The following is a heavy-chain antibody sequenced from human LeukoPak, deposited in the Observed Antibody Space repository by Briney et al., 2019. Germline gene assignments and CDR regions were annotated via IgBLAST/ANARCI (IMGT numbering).Heavy chain of an antibody. Sequence: GGSLRLSCAASGFTFSAYAISWVRQAPGKGLEWVSVISGSGGSTYYADSVKGRFTISRDNSKKTLYLQMNSLRAEDTAVYYCAKDRFLGGYNYGYDHWGQGTLATVSS. CDR2: ISGSGGST. V-gene: IGHV3-23*01. J-gene: IGHJ4*02. CDR1: GFTFSAYA. D-gene: IGHD5-24*01. CDR3: AKDRFLGGYNYGYDH.